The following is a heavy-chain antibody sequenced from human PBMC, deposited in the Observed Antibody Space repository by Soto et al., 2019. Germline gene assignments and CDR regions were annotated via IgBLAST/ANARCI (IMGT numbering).Heavy chain of an antibody. CDR3: RAYTYGHGFDY. D-gene: IGHD5-18*01. CDR1: GFTFSAYD. V-gene: IGHV3-23*01. Sequence: PGGSLRLSCATSGFTFSAYDMNWVRQAPGMGLEWVSLVNGGSGGSTYYADSVKGRFTISRDDSKNTLYLQMNSLRAEDTAVYYCRAYTYGHGFDYWGQGTLVTVSS. J-gene: IGHJ4*02. CDR2: VNGGSGGST.